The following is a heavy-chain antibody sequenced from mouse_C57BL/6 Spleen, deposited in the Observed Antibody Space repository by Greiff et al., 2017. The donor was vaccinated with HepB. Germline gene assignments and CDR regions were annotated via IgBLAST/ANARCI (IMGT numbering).Heavy chain of an antibody. D-gene: IGHD2-4*01. Sequence: QVQLKQPGAELVKPGASVKMSCKASGYTFTSYWITWVKQRPGQGLEWIGDIYPGSGSTNYNEKFKSKATLTVDTSSSTAYMQLSSLTSEDSAVYYCARGDDYDGGGFDYWGQGTTLTVSS. J-gene: IGHJ2*01. CDR2: IYPGSGST. V-gene: IGHV1-55*01. CDR3: ARGDDYDGGGFDY. CDR1: GYTFTSYW.